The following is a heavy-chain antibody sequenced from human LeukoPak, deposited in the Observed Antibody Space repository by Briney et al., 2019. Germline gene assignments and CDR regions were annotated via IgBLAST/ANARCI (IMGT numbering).Heavy chain of an antibody. J-gene: IGHJ4*02. V-gene: IGHV4-4*07. CDR3: ARGSDFWSGYFSFDY. Sequence: PSETLSLTCTVSGGSISSYYWSWIRQPAGKGLEWIGRIYTSGSTNYNPSLKSRVTISVDTSKNQFSLKLSSVTAADTAVYYCARGSDFWSGYFSFDYWGQGTLVTVSS. CDR1: GGSISSYY. D-gene: IGHD3-3*01. CDR2: IYTSGST.